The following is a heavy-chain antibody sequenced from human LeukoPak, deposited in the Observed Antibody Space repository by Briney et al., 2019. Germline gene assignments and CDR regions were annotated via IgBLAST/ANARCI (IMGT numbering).Heavy chain of an antibody. Sequence: GGSLRLSCAASGFTVSSNYMSWVRQAPGKGLEWVSVIYSGGSTYYADSVKGRFTISRDNSKNTLYLQMNSLRAEDTAVYYCAREGGSYFFLLPYYYYGMDVWGQGTTVTVSS. CDR1: GFTVSSNY. V-gene: IGHV3-53*01. CDR2: IYSGGST. CDR3: AREGGSYFFLLPYYYYGMDV. J-gene: IGHJ6*02. D-gene: IGHD1-26*01.